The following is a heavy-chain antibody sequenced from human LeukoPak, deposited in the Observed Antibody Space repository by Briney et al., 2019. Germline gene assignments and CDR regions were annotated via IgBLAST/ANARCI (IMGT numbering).Heavy chain of an antibody. CDR2: IYHSGST. V-gene: IGHV4-38-2*02. CDR1: GYSISSGYY. D-gene: IGHD2-15*01. Sequence: PSETLSLTCTVSGYSISSGYYRGWIRQPPGKGLEWIGSIYHSGSTYYNPSLKSRVTISVDTSKNQFSLKLSSVTAADTAVYYCARDCSGGSCHDAFDIWGQGTMVTVSS. CDR3: ARDCSGGSCHDAFDI. J-gene: IGHJ3*02.